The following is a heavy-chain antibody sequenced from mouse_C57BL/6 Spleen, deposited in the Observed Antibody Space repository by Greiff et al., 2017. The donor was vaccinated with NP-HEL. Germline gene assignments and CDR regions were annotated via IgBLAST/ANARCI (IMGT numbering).Heavy chain of an antibody. CDR2: ISSGGSYT. V-gene: IGHV5-6*01. CDR3: ARRNYVDYFDY. Sequence: EVQRVESGGDLVKPGGSLKLSCAASGFTFSSYGMSWVRQTPDKRLEWVATISSGGSYTYYPDSVKGRFTISRDNAKNTLYLQMSSLKSEDTAMYYCARRNYVDYFDYWGQGTTLTVSS. CDR1: GFTFSSYG. J-gene: IGHJ2*01. D-gene: IGHD2-1*01.